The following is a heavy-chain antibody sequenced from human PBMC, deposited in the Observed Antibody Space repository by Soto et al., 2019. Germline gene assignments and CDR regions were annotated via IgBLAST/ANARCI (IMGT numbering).Heavy chain of an antibody. Sequence: PSETLSLTCAVSGGSISSGGYSWSWIRQPPGKGLEWIGEIYHSGSTNYNPSLKSRVTISVDKSKNQFSLKLSSVTAADTAVYYCARDGGYCISTSCLYYYYYGMDVWGQGTTVTVSS. J-gene: IGHJ6*02. V-gene: IGHV4-30-2*01. CDR3: ARDGGYCISTSCLYYYYYGMDV. D-gene: IGHD2-2*01. CDR2: IYHSGST. CDR1: GGSISSGGYS.